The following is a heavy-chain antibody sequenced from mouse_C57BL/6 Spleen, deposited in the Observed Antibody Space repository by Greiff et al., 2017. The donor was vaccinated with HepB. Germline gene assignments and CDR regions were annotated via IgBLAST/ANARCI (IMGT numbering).Heavy chain of an antibody. D-gene: IGHD2-3*01. Sequence: EVQLQQSGPVLVKPGASVKMSCKASGYTFTDYYMNWVKQSHGKSLEWIGVINPYNGGTSYNQKFKGKATLTVDKSSSTAYMELNSLTSEDSAVYYCARLEGLLERTYYAMDYWGQGTSVTVSS. CDR2: INPYNGGT. J-gene: IGHJ4*01. CDR1: GYTFTDYY. V-gene: IGHV1-19*01. CDR3: ARLEGLLERTYYAMDY.